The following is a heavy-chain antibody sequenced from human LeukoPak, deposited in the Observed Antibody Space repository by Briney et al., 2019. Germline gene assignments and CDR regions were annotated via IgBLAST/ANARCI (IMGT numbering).Heavy chain of an antibody. CDR1: AFTFSSYS. Sequence: GGSLRLSCAASAFTFSSYSMNWVRQAPGKGLEWVSSISISGSYIYYADSVKGRFTISRDNAKNSLYLQMNSLRAEDTAVYYCAKSPGATVTTGYYYYYYMDVWGKGTTVTISS. V-gene: IGHV3-21*01. J-gene: IGHJ6*03. D-gene: IGHD4-11*01. CDR2: ISISGSYI. CDR3: AKSPGATVTTGYYYYYYMDV.